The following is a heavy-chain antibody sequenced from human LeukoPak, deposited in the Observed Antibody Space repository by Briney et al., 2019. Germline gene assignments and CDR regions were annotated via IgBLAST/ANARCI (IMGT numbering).Heavy chain of an antibody. CDR1: GFTFSSYA. Sequence: TGGSLRLPCAASGFTFSSYAMSWVRQAPGKGLEWVSAISAGGGVTYYADSVEGRFTISRDDSKNTLYLQMNSLRAEDTAVYYCAKDGIRWSHFDSWGQGTLVTVSS. V-gene: IGHV3-23*01. CDR2: ISAGGGVT. J-gene: IGHJ4*02. D-gene: IGHD4-23*01. CDR3: AKDGIRWSHFDS.